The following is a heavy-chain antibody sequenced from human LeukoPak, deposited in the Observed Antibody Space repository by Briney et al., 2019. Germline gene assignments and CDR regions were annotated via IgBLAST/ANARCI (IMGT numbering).Heavy chain of an antibody. Sequence: GSLRLSCAASGFTFSSYWMSWIRQPPGKGLEWIGEINHSGSTNYNPSLKSRVTISVDTSKNQFSLKLSSVTAADTAVYYCARGKQRYYYYYYGMDVWGQGTTVTVSS. CDR2: INHSGST. V-gene: IGHV4-34*01. J-gene: IGHJ6*02. CDR3: ARGKQRYYYYYYGMDV. CDR1: GFTFSSYW. D-gene: IGHD1/OR15-1a*01.